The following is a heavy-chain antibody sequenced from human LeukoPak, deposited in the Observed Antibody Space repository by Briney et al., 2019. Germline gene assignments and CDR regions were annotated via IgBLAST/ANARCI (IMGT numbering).Heavy chain of an antibody. CDR3: ARFTYYDILTGYYNVY. J-gene: IGHJ4*02. Sequence: SETLSLTCTVSGGSISSYYWSWIRQPAGKGLEWIGRIYYSGSTYYNPSLKSRVTISVDTSKNQFSLKLSSVTAADTAVYYCARFTYYDILTGYYNVYWGQGTLVTVSS. V-gene: IGHV4-4*07. D-gene: IGHD3-9*01. CDR1: GGSISSYY. CDR2: IYYSGST.